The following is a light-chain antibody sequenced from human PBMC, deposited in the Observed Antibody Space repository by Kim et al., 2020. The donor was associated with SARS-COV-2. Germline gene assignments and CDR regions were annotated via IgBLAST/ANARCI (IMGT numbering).Light chain of an antibody. CDR2: AAS. Sequence: ASVGDRVTITCRTSQNINSHLNWYHQKPGRAPKLLIYAASTLQGGVPSRFSSSGSETDFTLTISSLQPEDFATYFCQQTYISPFTFGPGTKVDIK. CDR1: QNINSH. CDR3: QQTYISPFT. J-gene: IGKJ3*01. V-gene: IGKV1-39*01.